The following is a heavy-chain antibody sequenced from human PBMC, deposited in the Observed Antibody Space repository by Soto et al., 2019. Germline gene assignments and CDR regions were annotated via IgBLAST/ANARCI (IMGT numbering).Heavy chain of an antibody. CDR2: IDHSGST. J-gene: IGHJ5*02. CDR3: ARVLRRSGGNSVSGCFDP. D-gene: IGHD4-4*01. Sequence: PSETLSLTCTVSGGSINSGGYFWSWIRQPPGKGLEWIGYIDHSGSTYYNPSLKSRVTISVDTSKNQFSLNLTSVTAADTAVYYCARVLRRSGGNSVSGCFDPWGRGTLVTVSS. CDR1: GGSINSGGYF. V-gene: IGHV4-31*03.